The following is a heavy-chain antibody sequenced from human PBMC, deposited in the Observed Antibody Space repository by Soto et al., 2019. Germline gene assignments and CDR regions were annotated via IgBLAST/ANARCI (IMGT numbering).Heavy chain of an antibody. J-gene: IGHJ4*02. V-gene: IGHV4-59*01. CDR3: ARAGAATLSDY. CDR2: IYYSGST. CDR1: GGSISNYY. Sequence: SETLSLTCTVSGGSISNYYWSWIRQPPGKGLEWIGYIYYSGSTNYNPSLKSRVTISVDTSKNQFSLKLSSVTAADTAVYYCARAGAATLSDYWGQGTLVTVSS. D-gene: IGHD2-15*01.